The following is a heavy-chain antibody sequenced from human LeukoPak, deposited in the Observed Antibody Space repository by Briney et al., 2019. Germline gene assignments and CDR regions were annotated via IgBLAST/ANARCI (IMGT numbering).Heavy chain of an antibody. CDR1: GFTFSSYA. Sequence: PGGSLRLSCAASGFTFSSYAMNWVRQAPGKGLEWVSAISGSGHSTYYADSVKGRLTISRDNSKNTLYLQMNSLRAEDTAVYYCAKGAVAGILNWFDPWGQGTLVTVSS. D-gene: IGHD6-19*01. CDR2: ISGSGHST. V-gene: IGHV3-23*01. CDR3: AKGAVAGILNWFDP. J-gene: IGHJ5*02.